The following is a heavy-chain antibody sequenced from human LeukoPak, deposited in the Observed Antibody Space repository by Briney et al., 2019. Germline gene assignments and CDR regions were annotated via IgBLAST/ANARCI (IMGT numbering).Heavy chain of an antibody. CDR2: IKTDGSEK. CDR3: ATYSSLNRREFQY. Sequence: GGSLRLSCEGSGFTFSNYWMGWVRQAPGKGLQWVANIKTDGSEKYYVDSVKGRFTISKDNAKNSLYLQMNSLRAEDTAVYYCATYSSLNRREFQYWGQGTLLTVSS. D-gene: IGHD3-22*01. J-gene: IGHJ1*01. V-gene: IGHV3-7*01. CDR1: GFTFSNYW.